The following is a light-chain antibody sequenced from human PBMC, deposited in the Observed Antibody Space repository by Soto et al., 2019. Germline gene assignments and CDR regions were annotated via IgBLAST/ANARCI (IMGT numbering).Light chain of an antibody. CDR2: DAS. V-gene: IGKV3-15*01. CDR3: QLYYSFPFT. Sequence: EIVLTQSPATVSLSTGERATLSCRASQSVSSNLAWHQQKPGQAPRILMYDASTRATGISARFSGSGSGTEFTLTFSILQSEDFATYYCQLYYSFPFTFGQGTRLEIK. CDR1: QSVSSN. J-gene: IGKJ5*01.